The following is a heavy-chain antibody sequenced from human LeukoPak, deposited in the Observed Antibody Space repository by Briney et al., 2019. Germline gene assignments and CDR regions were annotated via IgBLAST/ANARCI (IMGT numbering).Heavy chain of an antibody. V-gene: IGHV3-30*02. Sequence: GGSLRLSCAASGFTFSSYGMHWVRQAPGKGLEWVAFIWYDGNNKYYADSVKGRFTVSRDNSKNTLFLQMNSLRAEDTAVYYCAKSLFMIVVVMPFDYWGQGTLVTVSS. CDR1: GFTFSSYG. D-gene: IGHD3-22*01. CDR2: IWYDGNNK. J-gene: IGHJ4*02. CDR3: AKSLFMIVVVMPFDY.